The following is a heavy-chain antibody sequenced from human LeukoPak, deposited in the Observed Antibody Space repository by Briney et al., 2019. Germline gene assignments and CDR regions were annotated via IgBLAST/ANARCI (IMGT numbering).Heavy chain of an antibody. D-gene: IGHD6-6*01. V-gene: IGHV1-69*06. CDR3: AKGGQAARAITYFDY. CDR1: GGTFSSYA. CDR2: IISIFGTA. Sequence: ASVKVSCKASGGTFSSYAISWVRQAPGQGLEWMGGIISIFGTANYAQKFQGRVTITADKSTSTAYMELSSLRSEDMALYYCAKGGQAARAITYFDYWGQGTLVTVSS. J-gene: IGHJ4*02.